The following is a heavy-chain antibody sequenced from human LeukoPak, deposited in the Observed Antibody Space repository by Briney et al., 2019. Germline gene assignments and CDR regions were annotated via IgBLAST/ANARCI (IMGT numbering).Heavy chain of an antibody. D-gene: IGHD4-17*01. J-gene: IGHJ6*02. CDR3: ASGNDYGDYRYYYYGMDV. CDR2: ISSSSSYI. V-gene: IGHV3-21*01. Sequence: GGSLRLSCAASGFTFSSYSMNWVRQAPGKGLEWVSSISSSSSYIYYADSVKGRFTISRDNAKNSLYLQMNSLRAEDTAVYYCASGNDYGDYRYYYYGMDVWGQGTTVAVSS. CDR1: GFTFSSYS.